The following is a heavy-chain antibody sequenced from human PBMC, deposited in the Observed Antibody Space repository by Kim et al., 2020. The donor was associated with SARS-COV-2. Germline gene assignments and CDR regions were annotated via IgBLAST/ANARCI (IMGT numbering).Heavy chain of an antibody. CDR2: IKEDGSAQ. J-gene: IGHJ3*02. CDR3: TRPARESYGAFDI. CDR1: GFIFAANW. Sequence: GGSLRLSCAVSGFIFAANWMTWVRQAPGKGLEWVANIKEDGSAQYYVNSVKGRFTISRDNAKNLLYLQMNNLRAEDTAVYYCTRPARESYGAFDIWGQGTVVIVSS. V-gene: IGHV3-7*01. D-gene: IGHD3-10*01.